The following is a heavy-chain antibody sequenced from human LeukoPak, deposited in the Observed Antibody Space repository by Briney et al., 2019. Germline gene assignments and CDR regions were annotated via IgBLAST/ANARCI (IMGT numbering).Heavy chain of an antibody. J-gene: IGHJ3*02. CDR3: ASFWRYDSSGYYSPDAFDI. CDR1: GGSISSDSYY. D-gene: IGHD3-22*01. V-gene: IGHV4-61*02. Sequence: SETLSLTCTVSGGSISSDSYYWSWIRQPAGKGLEWIGRIYTSGSTDYNPSLKSRVTISVDTSKNQFSLKLSSVTAADTAVYYCASFWRYDSSGYYSPDAFDIWGQGTMVTVSS. CDR2: IYTSGST.